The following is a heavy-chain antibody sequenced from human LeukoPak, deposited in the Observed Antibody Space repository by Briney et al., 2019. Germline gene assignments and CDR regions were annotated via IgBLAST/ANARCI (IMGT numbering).Heavy chain of an antibody. D-gene: IGHD3-22*01. J-gene: IGHJ3*02. CDR3: AKWEGYYYDSSGYALTYAFDI. Sequence: PGGSLRLSCAASGFTFSSYGMHWVRQAPGKGLEWVSFIRYDGSNKYYADSVKGRFTISRDNSKNTLYLQMNSLRAEDTAVYYCAKWEGYYYDSSGYALTYAFDIWGQGTMVTVSS. V-gene: IGHV3-30*02. CDR2: IRYDGSNK. CDR1: GFTFSSYG.